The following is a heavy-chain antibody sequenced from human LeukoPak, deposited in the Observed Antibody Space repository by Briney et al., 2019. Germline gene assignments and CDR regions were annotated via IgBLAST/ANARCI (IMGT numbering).Heavy chain of an antibody. J-gene: IGHJ4*02. Sequence: ASVKVSCKASGYTFTGYYMHWVRQAPGQGLEWMGWINPNSGGTNYAQKLQGRVTMTRDTSISTAYMELSRLRSDDTAVYYCARVLIVGSSWPIDYWGQGTLVTVSS. CDR1: GYTFTGYY. CDR2: INPNSGGT. D-gene: IGHD6-13*01. CDR3: ARVLIVGSSWPIDY. V-gene: IGHV1-2*02.